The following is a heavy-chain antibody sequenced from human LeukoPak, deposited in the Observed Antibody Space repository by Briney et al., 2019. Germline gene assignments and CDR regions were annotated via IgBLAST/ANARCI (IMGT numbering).Heavy chain of an antibody. D-gene: IGHD2-15*01. CDR1: GFTFDDYG. CDR2: INWNGGST. Sequence: GGSLRLSCAASGFTFDDYGMSWVRQAPGKGLEWVSGINWNGGSTGYVDSVKGRFTISRDNAKNSLFLHMNSLRVEDTALYYCARDRVVVATTTPPYWYFDLWGRGTRVTVSS. J-gene: IGHJ2*01. CDR3: ARDRVVVATTTPPYWYFDL. V-gene: IGHV3-20*04.